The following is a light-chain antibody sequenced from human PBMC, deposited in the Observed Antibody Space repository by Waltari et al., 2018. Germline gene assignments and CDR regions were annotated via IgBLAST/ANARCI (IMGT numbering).Light chain of an antibody. J-gene: IGKJ2*01. Sequence: EVVLTQSPATLSLSPGERATLSCRASQSISSNLAWYQQRPGQAPRLLVYDASNRATGIPARFSGSGSGTDFTLTVSSLEPEDFAVYYCQQFSTFGQGTKLEIK. CDR1: QSISSN. V-gene: IGKV3-11*01. CDR3: QQFST. CDR2: DAS.